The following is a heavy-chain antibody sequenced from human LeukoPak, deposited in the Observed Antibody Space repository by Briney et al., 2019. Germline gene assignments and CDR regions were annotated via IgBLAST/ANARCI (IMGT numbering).Heavy chain of an antibody. V-gene: IGHV1-2*06. Sequence: ASVKVSCKASGYTITGYDMHWVRQAPGQGLEWMGRINSNSGGTNYAQKFQGRVTMTRDTSISTAYMEMTSLRFDDTAVYYCARARQYSSSSLDYWGQGTQVTVSS. CDR2: INSNSGGT. D-gene: IGHD6-6*01. J-gene: IGHJ4*02. CDR3: ARARQYSSSSLDY. CDR1: GYTITGYD.